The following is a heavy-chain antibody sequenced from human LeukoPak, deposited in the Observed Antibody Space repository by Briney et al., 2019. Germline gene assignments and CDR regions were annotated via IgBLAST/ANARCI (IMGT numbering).Heavy chain of an antibody. CDR3: ARSDYDFWSGYYYDAFDI. J-gene: IGHJ3*02. Sequence: GESPKISCKGSGYSFTSYWIGWVRQMPGKGLEWMGIIYPGDSDTRYSPSFQGQVTISADKSISTAYLQWSSLKASDTAMYYCARSDYDFWSGYYYDAFDIWGQGTMVTVSS. V-gene: IGHV5-51*01. CDR1: GYSFTSYW. D-gene: IGHD3-3*01. CDR2: IYPGDSDT.